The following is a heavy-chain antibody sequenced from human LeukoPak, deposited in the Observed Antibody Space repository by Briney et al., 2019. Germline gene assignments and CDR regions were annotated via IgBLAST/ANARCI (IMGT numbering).Heavy chain of an antibody. CDR1: GFTFTSYW. CDR2: IKHDGSEQ. V-gene: IGHV3-7*01. D-gene: IGHD1-26*01. Sequence: GRSLRLSCAASGFTFTSYWMSWMRQAPGKGLQWVANIKHDGSEQYYVDSVKGRFTISRDNAKNSLFLQMNSLGVEDTAVYYCKSGGAAPGSFDYWGQGALVTVSS. CDR3: KSGGAAPGSFDY. J-gene: IGHJ4*02.